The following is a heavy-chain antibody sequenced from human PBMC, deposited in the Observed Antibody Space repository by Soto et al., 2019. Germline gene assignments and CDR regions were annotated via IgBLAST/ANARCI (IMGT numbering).Heavy chain of an antibody. CDR1: GGSSSNYA. J-gene: IGHJ6*02. V-gene: IGHV1-69*13. CDR2: IIPIFGVP. Sequence: SVKVSCKASGGSSSNYAISWVRRAPGQGLEWMGAIIPIFGVPNYAQNFRGRVTITADDSTSTAYMELSSLTSEDTATYFCARDVDSGYESPNYNYYGMAVWGQGTTVTVS. CDR3: ARDVDSGYESPNYNYYGMAV. D-gene: IGHD5-12*01.